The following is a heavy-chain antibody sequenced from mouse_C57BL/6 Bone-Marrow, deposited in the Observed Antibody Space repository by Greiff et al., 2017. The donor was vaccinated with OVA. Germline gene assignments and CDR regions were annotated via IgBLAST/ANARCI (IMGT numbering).Heavy chain of an antibody. CDR3: ARDRLTLDY. CDR1: GFTFSSYA. CDR2: ISDGGSYT. D-gene: IGHD4-1*01. J-gene: IGHJ2*01. V-gene: IGHV5-4*01. Sequence: EVQLQESGGGLVKPGGSLKLSCAASGFTFSSYAMSWVRQTPEKRLEWVATISDGGSYTYYPDNVKGRFTISRDNAKNNLYLQMSHLKSEDTAMYYCARDRLTLDYWGQGTTLTVSS.